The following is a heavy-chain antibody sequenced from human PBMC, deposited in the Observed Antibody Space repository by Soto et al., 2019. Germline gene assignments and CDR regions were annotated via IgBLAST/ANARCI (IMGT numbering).Heavy chain of an antibody. V-gene: IGHV3-30-3*01. CDR3: AREVTVNTQQLSTH. CDR2: ISHDESNK. Sequence: PGGSLRLSCAASGFTFSTYAMHWVRQAPGKGLEWVAIISHDESNKNYADSVKGRFTISRDNSKNTLYLQMNSLRAEDTAVYYCAREVTVNTQQLSTHWGQGTLVTVSS. CDR1: GFTFSTYA. D-gene: IGHD4-4*01. J-gene: IGHJ4*02.